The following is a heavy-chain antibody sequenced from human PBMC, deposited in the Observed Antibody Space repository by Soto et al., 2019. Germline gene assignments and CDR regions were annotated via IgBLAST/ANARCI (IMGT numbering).Heavy chain of an antibody. J-gene: IGHJ2*01. V-gene: IGHV5-51*01. Sequence: GESLKISCKGSGYSFPSYWIAWVRQKPGKGLEWMGIIHPGDSDTRYSPSYRGQITISADKSISTAYLQWSSLKASDTAMYYRARPRYYSDSSGYAPPYWYFYLWGRGTLVTVSS. CDR1: GYSFPSYW. D-gene: IGHD3-22*01. CDR2: IHPGDSDT. CDR3: ARPRYYSDSSGYAPPYWYFYL.